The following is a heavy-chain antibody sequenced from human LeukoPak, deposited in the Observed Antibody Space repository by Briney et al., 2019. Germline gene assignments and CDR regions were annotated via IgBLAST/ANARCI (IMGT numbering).Heavy chain of an antibody. CDR2: ISSSGSTI. CDR1: GFTFSSYA. Sequence: GGSLRLSCAASGFTFSSYAMTWVRQDPGKGLEWVSYISSSGSTIYHADSVKGRFTISRDNAKNSLYLQMNSLRAEDTAVYYCARAESIWGHIVGAPGGDYWGQGTLVTVSS. D-gene: IGHD1-26*01. CDR3: ARAESIWGHIVGAPGGDY. J-gene: IGHJ4*02. V-gene: IGHV3-48*04.